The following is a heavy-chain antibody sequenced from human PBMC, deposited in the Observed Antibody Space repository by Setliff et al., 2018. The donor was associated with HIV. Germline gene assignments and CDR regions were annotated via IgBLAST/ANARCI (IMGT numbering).Heavy chain of an antibody. CDR2: ISSSSSTI. V-gene: IGHV3-48*01. CDR1: GFTFSSYS. D-gene: IGHD2-15*01. J-gene: IGHJ4*02. CDR3: ASDPPRKLEVVGPFDY. Sequence: GGSLRLFCAASGFTFSSYSMNWVRQAPGKGLEWVSYISSSSSTIYYADSVKGRFTISSDNAKNSLYLQMNSLRAEDTAVYYCASDPPRKLEVVGPFDYWGQGTLVTVSS.